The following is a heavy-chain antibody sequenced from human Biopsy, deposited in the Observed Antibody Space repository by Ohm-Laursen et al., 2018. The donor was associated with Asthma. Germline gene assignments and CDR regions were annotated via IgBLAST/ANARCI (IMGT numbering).Heavy chain of an antibody. CDR2: VSSDGHNK. CDR3: ARQSGQDYGDSSGFDI. D-gene: IGHD3-22*01. J-gene: IGHJ3*02. CDR1: GFVFSQCG. V-gene: IGHV3-30*03. Sequence: SLRLSCSAPGFVFSQCGMHWVRQGPGKGLEWVALVSSDGHNKYYEDSVKGRFTISRDKSRNRLYLQINRLTVEDSAVYFCARQSGQDYGDSSGFDIGGQGTKVAVSS.